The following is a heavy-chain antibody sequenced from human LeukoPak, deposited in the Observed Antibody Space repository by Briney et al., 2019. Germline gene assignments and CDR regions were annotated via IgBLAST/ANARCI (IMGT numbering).Heavy chain of an antibody. J-gene: IGHJ4*02. V-gene: IGHV3-48*02. CDR1: GFTFSSYA. CDR3: ARGYDILTGQFDY. CDR2: ISSSSSTI. D-gene: IGHD3-9*01. Sequence: PGRSLRLSCAASGFTFSSYAMHWVRQAPGKGLEWVSYISSSSSTIYYADSVKGRFTISRDNAKNSLYLQMNSLRDEDTAVYYCARGYDILTGQFDYWGQGTLVTVSS.